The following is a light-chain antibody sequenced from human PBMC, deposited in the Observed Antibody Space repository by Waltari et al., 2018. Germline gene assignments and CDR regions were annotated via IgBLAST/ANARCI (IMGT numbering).Light chain of an antibody. CDR2: RNN. CDR1: SSNIGSNY. Sequence: QSVLTQPPSASGTPGQRVTISCSGSSSNIGSNYVSWYQQLPGTAPKLLIYRNNQRPSGVPDRFSGSKSGTSASLAISGLRSEDEADYYCAAWDDSLSVPFGGGTKLTVL. V-gene: IGLV1-47*01. J-gene: IGLJ2*01. CDR3: AAWDDSLSVP.